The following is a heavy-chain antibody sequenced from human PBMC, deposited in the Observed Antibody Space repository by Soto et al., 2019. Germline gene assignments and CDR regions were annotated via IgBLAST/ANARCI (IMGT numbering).Heavy chain of an antibody. V-gene: IGHV1-2*02. CDR2: INPHNGDT. CDR3: AKGAGDSSGYYTYYIDA. J-gene: IGHJ4*02. D-gene: IGHD3-22*01. CDR1: GYTFTGYY. Sequence: ASVKVSCKASGYTFTGYYLHWVRQASGQGLEWMAWINPHNGDTNSAQKFQGRVTMTRDTSIRTAYMELSGLTSDDTAVYYCAKGAGDSSGYYTYYIDAWGQGTLVTVSS.